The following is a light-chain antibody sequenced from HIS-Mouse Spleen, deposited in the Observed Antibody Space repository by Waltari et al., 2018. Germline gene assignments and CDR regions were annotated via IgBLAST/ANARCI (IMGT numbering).Light chain of an antibody. Sequence: SYELTQPPSVSVSPGQTARITCSGDALPKQYAYWYQQKPGQAPVLVIYKDSGGPSGIPERFSGSSSGTTVTLTISGVQAEDEADYYCQSADSSGTGWVFGGGTKLTVL. CDR2: KDS. CDR3: QSADSSGTGWV. CDR1: ALPKQY. V-gene: IGLV3-25*03. J-gene: IGLJ3*02.